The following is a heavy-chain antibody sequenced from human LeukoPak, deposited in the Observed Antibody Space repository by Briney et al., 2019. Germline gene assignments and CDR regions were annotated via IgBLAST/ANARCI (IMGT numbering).Heavy chain of an antibody. CDR3: ARDRDSSSTPFDY. D-gene: IGHD6-6*01. CDR1: GFTFSSYS. CDR2: ISSSSSYI. Sequence: GGSLRLSCAASGFTFSSYSMNWVRQAPGKGLEWVSSISSSSSYIYYADSVKGRFTISRDNAKNSLYLQMNSLRAEDTAVYYCARDRDSSSTPFDYWGQGTLVTVSS. J-gene: IGHJ4*02. V-gene: IGHV3-21*01.